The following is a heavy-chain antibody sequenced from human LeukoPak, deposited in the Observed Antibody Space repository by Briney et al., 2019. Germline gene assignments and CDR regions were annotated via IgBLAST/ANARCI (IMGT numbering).Heavy chain of an antibody. V-gene: IGHV3-33*01. CDR1: GFTFSSYG. D-gene: IGHD3-22*01. Sequence: GGSLRLSCAASGFTFSSYGMHWVRQAPGKGLEWVAVIWYDGSNKYYADSVKGRFTISRDNSKNTLYLQMNSLRAEDTAVYYCARDHSSGYHHDALDIWGQGTMVTVSS. CDR3: ARDHSSGYHHDALDI. J-gene: IGHJ3*02. CDR2: IWYDGSNK.